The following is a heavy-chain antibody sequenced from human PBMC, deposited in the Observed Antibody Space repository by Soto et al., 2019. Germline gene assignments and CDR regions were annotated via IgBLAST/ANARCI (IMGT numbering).Heavy chain of an antibody. CDR2: ITPSGGST. Sequence: LEWMGIITPSGGSTSYAQKFQGRVTMTRDTSTSTVYMELSSLRSEDTAVYYCATVYGDYVYREAPFDYWGQGTLVTVSS. J-gene: IGHJ4*02. V-gene: IGHV1-46*01. CDR3: ATVYGDYVYREAPFDY. D-gene: IGHD4-17*01.